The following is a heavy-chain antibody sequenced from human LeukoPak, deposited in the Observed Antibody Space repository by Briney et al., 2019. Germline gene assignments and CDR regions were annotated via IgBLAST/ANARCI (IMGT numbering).Heavy chain of an antibody. CDR1: GFTLSHYW. V-gene: IGHV3-7*01. J-gene: IGHJ5*02. CDR3: VRGGSYTFDP. CDR2: IKEDGSEK. D-gene: IGHD1-26*01. Sequence: PGGSLRLSCSAFGFTLSHYWMTWVRQAPGKWLEWVASIKEDGSEKSYVDSVKGRFTISRDNAKNSLYLQMNSLGAEDTAVYYCVRGGSYTFDPWGQGILVTVSS.